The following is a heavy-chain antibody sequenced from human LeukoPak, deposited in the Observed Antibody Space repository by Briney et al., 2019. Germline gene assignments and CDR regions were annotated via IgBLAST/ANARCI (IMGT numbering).Heavy chain of an antibody. Sequence: GGSLRLSCAASGFTFDDYAMHWVRQAPGKGLEWVPGISWNSGSIGYADSVKGRFTISRDNAKNSLYLQMNSLRAEDTALYYCATAVTTIGLDYWGQGTLVTVSS. V-gene: IGHV3-9*01. CDR2: ISWNSGSI. CDR3: ATAVTTIGLDY. J-gene: IGHJ4*02. D-gene: IGHD4-17*01. CDR1: GFTFDDYA.